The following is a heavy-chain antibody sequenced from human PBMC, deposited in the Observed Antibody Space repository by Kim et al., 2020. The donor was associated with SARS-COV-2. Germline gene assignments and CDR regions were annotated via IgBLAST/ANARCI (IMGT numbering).Heavy chain of an antibody. CDR2: INHSGRT. CDR1: GGSFSGYY. D-gene: IGHD3-10*01. CDR3: ARRLSNTSGWGSHYCDL. J-gene: IGHJ4*02. Sequence: SETLSLTCAVYGGSFSGYYWSWIRQPPGKGLKWIGEINHSGRTNYNPSLKSRVTISVDTSKNQFSLKLTSVTAADTSVYYCARRLSNTSGWGSHYCDLWGQGILVTVSS. V-gene: IGHV4-34*01.